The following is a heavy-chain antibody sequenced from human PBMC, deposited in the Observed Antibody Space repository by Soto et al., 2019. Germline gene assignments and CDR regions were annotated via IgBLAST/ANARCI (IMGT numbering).Heavy chain of an antibody. CDR2: ISGSGGST. CDR3: AKVDYVWGSYGDFDY. CDR1: GFSFSSYA. J-gene: IGHJ4*02. Sequence: GGSLRLSCAASGFSFSSYAMSWVRQAPGKGLEWVSAISGSGGSTYYADSVKGRFTISRDNSKNTLYLQMNSLRAEDTAVYYCAKVDYVWGSYGDFDYWGQGPLVTVLL. V-gene: IGHV3-23*01. D-gene: IGHD3-16*01.